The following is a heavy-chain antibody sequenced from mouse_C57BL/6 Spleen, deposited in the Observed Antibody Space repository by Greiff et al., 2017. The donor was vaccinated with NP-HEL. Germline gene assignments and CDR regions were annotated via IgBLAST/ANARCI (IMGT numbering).Heavy chain of an antibody. J-gene: IGHJ4*01. CDR3: TSDPRYDYEDAMDY. D-gene: IGHD2-4*01. V-gene: IGHV5-9-1*02. CDR1: GFTFSSYA. Sequence: EVKLVESGEGLVKPGGSLKLSCAASGFTFSSYAMSWVRQTPEKRLEWVAYISSGGDYIYYADTVKGRFTISRDNARNTLYLQMSSLKSEDTAMYYCTSDPRYDYEDAMDYWGQGASVTVSS. CDR2: ISSGGDYI.